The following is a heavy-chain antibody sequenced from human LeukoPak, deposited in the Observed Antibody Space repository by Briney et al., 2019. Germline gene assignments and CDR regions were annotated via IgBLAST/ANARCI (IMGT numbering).Heavy chain of an antibody. CDR2: ISGDSTYI. V-gene: IGHV3-21*01. J-gene: IGHJ4*02. D-gene: IGHD5-24*01. CDR3: ARDHGRWDAYNCDD. Sequence: PWESLRLSCAVSGFAFSSYSMNWVRQAPGKGLEWVASISGDSTYIYNADSVRGRFTISRDNADKSLYLQMNSLRAEATAMYYCARDHGRWDAYNCDDWGQGILVTV. CDR1: GFAFSSYS.